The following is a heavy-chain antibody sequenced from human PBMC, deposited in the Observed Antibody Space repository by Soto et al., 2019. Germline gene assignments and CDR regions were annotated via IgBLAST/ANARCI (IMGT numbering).Heavy chain of an antibody. V-gene: IGHV1-69*05. D-gene: IGHD3-16*01. Sequence: SVKVSCKASGGTFSSYAISWVRQAPGQGLEWMGGIIPIFGTANYAQKFQGRVTMTRDTSTSTVYMELSSLRSEDTAIYYCAKDPRTGPQLRLGESLPFYFDSWGQGTVVNGSS. CDR3: AKDPRTGPQLRLGESLPFYFDS. CDR1: GGTFSSYA. J-gene: IGHJ4*02. CDR2: IIPIFGTA.